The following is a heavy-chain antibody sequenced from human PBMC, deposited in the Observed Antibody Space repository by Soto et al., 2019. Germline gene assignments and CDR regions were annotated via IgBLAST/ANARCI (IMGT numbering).Heavy chain of an antibody. CDR1: GFIFSNNG. J-gene: IGHJ4*02. D-gene: IGHD3-10*02. CDR2: MSYDGSDT. V-gene: IGHV3-30*02. CDR3: TIVRVADSALDH. Sequence: PGGTLRLSCVGSGFIFSNNGMHWVRQTPGKGLGWVAFMSYDGSDTFYADSVKGRFTISRDNSKNTLFLHMSNLRAEDTAMYYCTIVRVADSALDHWGQGTLVTVSS.